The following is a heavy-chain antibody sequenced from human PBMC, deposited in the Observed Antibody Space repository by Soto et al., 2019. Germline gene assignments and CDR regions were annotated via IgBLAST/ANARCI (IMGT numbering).Heavy chain of an antibody. D-gene: IGHD5-18*01. J-gene: IGHJ5*02. Sequence: QVQLQESGPGLVKPSETLSLTCTVFGASVSSGPYYWSCIRQAPGKGLEWVGHIYYTGSTNYNPSLNNRVTISVDTSKNHFSLQLTSVTAADTAVYYCARGAGFSYASTWFDIWGQGTLVTVSS. V-gene: IGHV4-61*03. CDR2: IYYTGST. CDR1: GASVSSGPYY. CDR3: ARGAGFSYASTWFDI.